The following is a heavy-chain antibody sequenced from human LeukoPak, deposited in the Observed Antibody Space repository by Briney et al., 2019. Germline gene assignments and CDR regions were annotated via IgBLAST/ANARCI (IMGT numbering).Heavy chain of an antibody. CDR3: ARGVRDYYDSSGYYTVWDY. Sequence: SETLSLTCAVYGGSIRGYYWSWIRQPPGKGLEWIGYIYYSGSTNYNPSLKSRVTISVDTSKNQFSLKLSSVTAADTAVYYCARGVRDYYDSSGYYTVWDYWGQGTLVTVSS. D-gene: IGHD3-22*01. CDR1: GGSIRGYY. V-gene: IGHV4-59*01. CDR2: IYYSGST. J-gene: IGHJ4*02.